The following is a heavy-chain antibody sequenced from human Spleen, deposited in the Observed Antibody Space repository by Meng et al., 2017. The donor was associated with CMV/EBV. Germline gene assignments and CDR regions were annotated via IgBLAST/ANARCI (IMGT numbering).Heavy chain of an antibody. D-gene: IGHD3-22*01. J-gene: IGHJ6*02. Sequence: ASVKVSCKASGYTFTIYGISWVRQAPGQGLEWMGWINPNSGGTEYAQKFRGRVTMTRDTSITTAYMELSRRRSDDTALYYCARVYYDSSGYYSDHYYGMDVWGQGTTVTVSS. CDR3: ARVYYDSSGYYSDHYYGMDV. CDR2: INPNSGGT. CDR1: GYTFTIYG. V-gene: IGHV1-2*02.